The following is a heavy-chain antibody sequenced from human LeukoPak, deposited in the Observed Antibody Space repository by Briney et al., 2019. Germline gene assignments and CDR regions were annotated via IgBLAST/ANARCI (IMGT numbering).Heavy chain of an antibody. V-gene: IGHV3-74*01. CDR3: ATDLAGSFDY. Sequence: GGSLRLSCAASGFAFSSYWMHWVRQAPGKGLVWVSHINSDGSSTTYADSVKGRFTISRDNAKNTLYLQMNSLRAEDTGVYYCATDLAGSFDYWGQGTLVTVSS. CDR1: GFAFSSYW. CDR2: INSDGSST. J-gene: IGHJ4*02. D-gene: IGHD6-19*01.